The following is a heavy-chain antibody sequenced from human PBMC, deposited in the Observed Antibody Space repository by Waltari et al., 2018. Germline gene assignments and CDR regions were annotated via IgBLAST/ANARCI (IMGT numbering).Heavy chain of an antibody. J-gene: IGHJ5*02. D-gene: IGHD6-13*01. CDR1: GGSFNYYS. CDR3: ARPGIAAAGHWFDR. V-gene: IGHV4-34*02. Sequence: QVQLQQWGAGLLKPSETLSLTFAVSGGSFNYYSCSCLRQAPGKGVCWIGEINHSGTANYNPSLKSRVTMAVDTSRNQLSLKLTSVTAADTAVYYCARPGIAAAGHWFDRWGQGTLVTVSS. CDR2: INHSGTA.